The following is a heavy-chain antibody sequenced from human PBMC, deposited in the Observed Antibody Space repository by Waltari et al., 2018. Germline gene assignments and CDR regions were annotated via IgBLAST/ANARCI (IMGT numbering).Heavy chain of an antibody. CDR3: ARVKRDYGGNPTDAFDI. CDR2: ISSSGSTI. J-gene: IGHJ3*02. Sequence: EVQLVESGGGLVQPGGSLRLSCAASGFTFSSYEMNWVRQAPGKGLEWVSYISSSGSTIYYADSVKGRFTISRDNAKNSLYLQMNSLRAEDTAVYYCARVKRDYGGNPTDAFDIWGQGTMVIVSS. CDR1: GFTFSSYE. D-gene: IGHD4-17*01. V-gene: IGHV3-48*03.